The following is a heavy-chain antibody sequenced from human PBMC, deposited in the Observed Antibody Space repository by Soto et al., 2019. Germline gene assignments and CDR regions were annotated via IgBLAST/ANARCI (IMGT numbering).Heavy chain of an antibody. CDR1: GGTFSSYT. CDR3: AMEYCSSTSCYRDY. J-gene: IGHJ4*02. V-gene: IGHV1-69*02. Sequence: QVQLVQSGAEVKKPGSSVKVSCKASGGTFSSYTISWVRQAPGQGLEWIGRIIPILGIANYAQKFQGRVTITADKTXSTAYMELSSLRSEDTAVYYCAMEYCSSTSCYRDYWGQGTLVTVSS. CDR2: IIPILGIA. D-gene: IGHD2-2*02.